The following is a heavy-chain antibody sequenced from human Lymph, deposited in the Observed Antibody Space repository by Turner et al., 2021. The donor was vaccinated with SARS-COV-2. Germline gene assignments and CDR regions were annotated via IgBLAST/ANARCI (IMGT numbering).Heavy chain of an antibody. CDR2: IYIGGTT. J-gene: IGHJ3*02. Sequence: EVQLVETGGGWSQPGGSLRLSCAASGFTVSSNYMSWVRQAPGKGLELVSVIYIGGTTYYADSVKGRFTISRDNSKNTLYLQMNSLRAEDTALYYCARDLGPLAFDIWGQGTMVTVSS. CDR1: GFTVSSNY. CDR3: ARDLGPLAFDI. V-gene: IGHV3-53*02.